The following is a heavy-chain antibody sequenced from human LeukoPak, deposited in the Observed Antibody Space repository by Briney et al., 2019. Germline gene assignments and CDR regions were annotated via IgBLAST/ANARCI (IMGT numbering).Heavy chain of an antibody. CDR3: ARDPTQYLRYGYFDY. D-gene: IGHD4-11*01. V-gene: IGHV3-21*01. Sequence: GGSLRLPCAASGFTFSSSAMNWVRQAPGKGLEWVSSINNVGSHIYYAGSVRGRFTISRDNAKNLLYLQMDSLRAEDTAVYYCARDPTQYLRYGYFDYWGQGTLVTVSS. CDR2: INNVGSHI. J-gene: IGHJ4*02. CDR1: GFTFSSSA.